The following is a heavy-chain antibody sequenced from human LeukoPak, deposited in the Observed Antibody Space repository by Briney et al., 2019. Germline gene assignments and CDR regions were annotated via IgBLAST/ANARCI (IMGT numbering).Heavy chain of an antibody. D-gene: IGHD3-22*01. CDR2: ISSSSTV. V-gene: IGHV3-48*01. CDR3: ARGSTYYDSSGQVPFDY. J-gene: IGHJ4*02. CDR1: GFTFSTYS. Sequence: GGSLRLSCAASGFTFSTYSMNWVRQALGKGLEWLSYISSSSTVYYADSVKGRFTISRDNAKNSLYLQMNSLRAEDTAVYYCARGSTYYDSSGQVPFDYWGQGTLVTVSS.